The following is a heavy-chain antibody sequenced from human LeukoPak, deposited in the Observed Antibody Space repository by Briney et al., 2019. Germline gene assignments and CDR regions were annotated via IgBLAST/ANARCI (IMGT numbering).Heavy chain of an antibody. V-gene: IGHV3-11*01. CDR1: GFTFSDYY. D-gene: IGHD3-22*01. CDR3: ARETVVITYYYYYMDV. Sequence: GGSLRLSCAAPGFTFSDYYMSWIRQAPGKGLEWVSYISSSGSTIYYADSVKGRFTISRDNAKNSLYLQMNSLRAEDTAVYYCARETVVITYYYYYMDVWGKGTTVTVSS. J-gene: IGHJ6*03. CDR2: ISSSGSTI.